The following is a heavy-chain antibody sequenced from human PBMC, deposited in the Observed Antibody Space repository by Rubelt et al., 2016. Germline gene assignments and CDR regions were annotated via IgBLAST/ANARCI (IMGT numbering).Heavy chain of an antibody. Sequence: EVQLVESGGVVVQPGGSLRLSCATSGFTFADFTLHWVRQAPGQGLEWVAYISTTSSTIHSADSVKGRFTISRDNAKNSRYLQRDSLRAGDTAVYYCARASSWSSYPIDYWGQGALVTVSS. V-gene: IGHV3-48*01. CDR2: ISTTSSTI. CDR3: ARASSWSSYPIDY. D-gene: IGHD3-3*01. J-gene: IGHJ4*02. CDR1: GFTFADFT.